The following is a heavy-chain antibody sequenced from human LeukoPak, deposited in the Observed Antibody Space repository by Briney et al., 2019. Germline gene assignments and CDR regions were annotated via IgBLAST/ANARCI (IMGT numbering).Heavy chain of an antibody. J-gene: IGHJ6*03. CDR3: AREVSIAAAGTYYYYYMDV. CDR2: ISYAGSNK. Sequence: GGSLRLSCAASGFTFSSYAMHWVRQAPGKGLEGVAVISYAGSNKYLADSVKGRFTISRDNSKNTLYLQMSSLRAEDTAVYYCAREVSIAAAGTYYYYYMDVWGKGTTVTVSS. D-gene: IGHD6-13*01. CDR1: GFTFSSYA. V-gene: IGHV3-30*04.